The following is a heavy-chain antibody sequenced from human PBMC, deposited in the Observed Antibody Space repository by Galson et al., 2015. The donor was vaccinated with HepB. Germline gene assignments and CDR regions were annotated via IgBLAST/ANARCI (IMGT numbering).Heavy chain of an antibody. V-gene: IGHV3-30*03. CDR1: GFTFSRYG. Sequence: SLRLSCAASGFTFSRYGMHWVRQAPGKGLEWVAVISYDGGNKYYADSVKGRLTISRDNSKNSLYLQMNSLRAEDTAVYYCARPYYDILTGYYGGGFFDYWGQGTLVTVSS. CDR3: ARPYYDILTGYYGGGFFDY. J-gene: IGHJ4*02. D-gene: IGHD3-9*01. CDR2: ISYDGGNK.